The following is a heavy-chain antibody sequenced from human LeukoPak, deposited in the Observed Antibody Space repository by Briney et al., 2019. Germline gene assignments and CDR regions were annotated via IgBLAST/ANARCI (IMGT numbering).Heavy chain of an antibody. CDR2: ISSSGGST. CDR1: GFTFSSYA. J-gene: IGHJ4*02. V-gene: IGHV3-23*01. CDR3: AKDILRWSFDS. Sequence: GGSLRLSCAASGFTFSSYAMSWVRQAPGKGLEWVSAISSSGGSTYYADSVKGRFTISRDISKNTVSLQMSSLRAEDTAVYYCAKDILRWSFDSWGQGILVTVSS. D-gene: IGHD4-23*01.